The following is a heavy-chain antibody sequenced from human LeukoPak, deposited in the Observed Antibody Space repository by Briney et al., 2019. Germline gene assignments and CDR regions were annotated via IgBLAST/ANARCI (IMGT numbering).Heavy chain of an antibody. CDR1: GGSISSGGYY. J-gene: IGHJ4*02. Sequence: SQTLSLTCTVSGGSISSGGYYWSWIRQHPGKGLEWIGYIYYSGSTYYNPSLKSRVTISVDTSKNQISLKLSSVTAADTAVYYCASTHYYGSGSYGVIVDYWGQGTLVTVSS. CDR3: ASTHYYGSGSYGVIVDY. V-gene: IGHV4-31*03. D-gene: IGHD3-10*01. CDR2: IYYSGST.